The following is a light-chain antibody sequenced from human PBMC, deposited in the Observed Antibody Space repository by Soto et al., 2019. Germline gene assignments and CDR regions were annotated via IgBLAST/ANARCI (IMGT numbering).Light chain of an antibody. CDR3: GTWDSSLSTVV. CDR1: SSNIGNNF. Sequence: QSVLTQPPSVSAAPGEKVTISCSGSSSNIGNNFVSWYQQLPGTAPRLLIFDNDKRPLGIPDRFSGSRSGTSATLGITGLQTGDEADYYCGTWDSSLSTVVVGGGTKLTVL. J-gene: IGLJ2*01. CDR2: DND. V-gene: IGLV1-51*01.